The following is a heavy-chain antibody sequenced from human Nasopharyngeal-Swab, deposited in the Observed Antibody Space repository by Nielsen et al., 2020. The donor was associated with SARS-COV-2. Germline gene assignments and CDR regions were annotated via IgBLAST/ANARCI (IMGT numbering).Heavy chain of an antibody. CDR3: VKAVGSYMYYFDY. CDR1: GFSFSSYA. V-gene: IGHV3-64D*08. CDR2: ISSNGGST. D-gene: IGHD1-26*01. Sequence: GSLKISCSASGFSFSSYAMHWVRQAPGKGLEYVSAISSNGGSTYYADSVKGRFTISRDNSKNTLYLQMSSLRAEDTAVYYCVKAVGSYMYYFDYWGQGTLVTVSS. J-gene: IGHJ4*02.